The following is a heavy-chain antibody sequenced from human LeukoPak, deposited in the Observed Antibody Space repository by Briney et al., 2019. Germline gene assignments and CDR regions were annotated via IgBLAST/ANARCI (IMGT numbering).Heavy chain of an antibody. J-gene: IGHJ4*02. V-gene: IGHV3-66*02. Sequence: PGGSLRLSCAASGFTLSSNYMSWVRHAPRKGLEWVSVIYSGGSTYYADSVKGRFTISRDNSKNTLYLQMNSLRAEDTAVYYCARLLAYWGQGTLVTVSS. CDR3: ARLLAY. D-gene: IGHD2-21*01. CDR2: IYSGGST. CDR1: GFTLSSNY.